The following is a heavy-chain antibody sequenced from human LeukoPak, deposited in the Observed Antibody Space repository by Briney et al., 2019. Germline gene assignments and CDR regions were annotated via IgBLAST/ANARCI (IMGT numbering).Heavy chain of an antibody. Sequence: GRSLRLSCAASGFTFSSYGMHWVRQAPGKGLEWVAVISYDGSNKYYADSVKGRFTISRDNSKNTPYLQMNSLRAEDTAVYYCAKGGYYYDSSGYLDYWGQGTLVTVSS. CDR1: GFTFSSYG. J-gene: IGHJ4*02. V-gene: IGHV3-30*18. D-gene: IGHD3-22*01. CDR3: AKGGYYYDSSGYLDY. CDR2: ISYDGSNK.